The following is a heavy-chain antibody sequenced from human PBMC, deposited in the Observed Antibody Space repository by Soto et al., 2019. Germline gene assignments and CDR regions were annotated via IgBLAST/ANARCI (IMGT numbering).Heavy chain of an antibody. Sequence: QVQLVESGGGVVQPGRSLRLSCAASGFTYSSYAMYWVRQAPGKGLEWVAVISYDGSNKYYADSVKGRFTISRDNSKNTLYLQMNSLRPEDTAVYYCARGFTWQLVRMDVWGQGTTVTVSS. CDR3: ARGFTWQLVRMDV. CDR2: ISYDGSNK. CDR1: GFTYSSYA. J-gene: IGHJ6*02. V-gene: IGHV3-30-3*01. D-gene: IGHD6-6*01.